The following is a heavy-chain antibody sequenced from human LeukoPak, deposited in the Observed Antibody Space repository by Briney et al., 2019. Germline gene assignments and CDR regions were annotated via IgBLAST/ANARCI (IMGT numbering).Heavy chain of an antibody. J-gene: IGHJ6*03. CDR2: IIPIFGTA. V-gene: IGHV1-69*13. Sequence: SVKVSCKASGGTFSSYAISWVRQAPGQGLEWMGGIIPIFGTANYAQKFQGRVTITADESTSTAYMELSSLRSEDTAVYYCARGFSPPIAQLYYYYMDVWGKGTTVTVSS. D-gene: IGHD5-24*01. CDR3: ARGFSPPIAQLYYYYMDV. CDR1: GGTFSSYA.